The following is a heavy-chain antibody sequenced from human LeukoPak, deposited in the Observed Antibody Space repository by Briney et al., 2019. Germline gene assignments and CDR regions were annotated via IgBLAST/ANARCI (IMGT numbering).Heavy chain of an antibody. CDR1: GYTFTDHY. V-gene: IGHV1-2*02. CDR2: INVKSGAT. D-gene: IGHD1-1*01. Sequence: ASVKVSCKASGYTFTDHYLYWVRHAPGQGLEWMGWINVKSGATNYAQKFQGRVTMTRDTSISTAYMELSGLRSDDTAVYYCARGGEGQVVYYYYMDVWGRGTTVTVSS. J-gene: IGHJ6*03. CDR3: ARGGEGQVVYYYYMDV.